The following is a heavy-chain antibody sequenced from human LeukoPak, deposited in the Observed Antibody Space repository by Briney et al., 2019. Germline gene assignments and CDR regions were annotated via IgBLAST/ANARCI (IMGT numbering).Heavy chain of an antibody. Sequence: PGGSLRLSCAASGFPLSSYSINWVRQAPGKGLEWVSYISSSGSALYYVDSVKGRFTVSRDNAKNSLFLQMNSPRAEDTAVYYCVRVKGSYFDYWGRGALVTVSS. CDR3: VRVKGSYFDY. J-gene: IGHJ4*02. CDR1: GFPLSSYS. CDR2: ISSSGSAL. D-gene: IGHD2-15*01. V-gene: IGHV3-48*01.